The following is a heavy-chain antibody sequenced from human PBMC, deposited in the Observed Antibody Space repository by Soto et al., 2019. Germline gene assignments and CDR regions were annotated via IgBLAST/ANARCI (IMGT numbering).Heavy chain of an antibody. J-gene: IGHJ4*02. Sequence: HGESLKISCKRSGYSSTTYWIGWVRQLPGKDLEWMGIIYPGDSDTRYSPSFQGQVTISADKSISTAYLQWSSLKASDTAMYYCARRIQDLLYRYSGDDQAYFDYWGRGSLVPVSS. CDR1: GYSSTTYW. D-gene: IGHD5-12*01. V-gene: IGHV5-51*01. CDR2: IYPGDSDT. CDR3: ARRIQDLLYRYSGDDQAYFDY.